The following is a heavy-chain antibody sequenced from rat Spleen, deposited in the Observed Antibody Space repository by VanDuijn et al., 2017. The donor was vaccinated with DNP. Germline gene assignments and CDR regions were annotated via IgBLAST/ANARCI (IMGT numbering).Heavy chain of an antibody. CDR3: LRVYGY. J-gene: IGHJ2*01. V-gene: IGHV5-58*01. D-gene: IGHD1-9*01. Sequence: EVQLVETGGGLVQPGKSLKLSCVASGFTFSSYWMYWIRQAPGKGLEWLSSINIDGGSTFYPDSVKGRFTISRDNAENTVYLQMNSLRSEDTATYYCLRVYGYWGQGVMVTVSS. CDR2: INIDGGST. CDR1: GFTFSSYW.